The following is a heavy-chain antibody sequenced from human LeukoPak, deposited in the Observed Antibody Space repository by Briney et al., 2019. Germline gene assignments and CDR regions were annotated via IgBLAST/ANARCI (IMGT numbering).Heavy chain of an antibody. Sequence: PETLSLTCAVYGGSFGGYYWTWIRQSPGKGPEWIGEINHSGSTNYNPSFKRRVFMSVDTAKNQFSLKLSSVSAADTAVYYCARGGYFDSSGYPNPLDYWGQGTLVTVSS. D-gene: IGHD3-22*01. J-gene: IGHJ4*02. CDR2: INHSGST. CDR3: ARGGYFDSSGYPNPLDY. V-gene: IGHV4-34*01. CDR1: GGSFGGYY.